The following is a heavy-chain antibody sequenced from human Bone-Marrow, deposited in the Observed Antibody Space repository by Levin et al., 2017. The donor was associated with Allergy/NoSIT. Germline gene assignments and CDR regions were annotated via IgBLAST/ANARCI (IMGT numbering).Heavy chain of an antibody. CDR2: IYWDDDK. CDR1: GFSLSTSGVG. J-gene: IGHJ4*02. CDR3: AHETNDFWSGYYEDYFDY. V-gene: IGHV2-5*02. Sequence: SGPTLVKPTQTLTLTCTFSGFSLSTSGVGVGWIRQPPGKALEWLALIYWDDDKRYSPSLKSRLTITKDTSKNQVVLTMTNMDPVDTATYYCAHETNDFWSGYYEDYFDYWGQGTLVTVSS. D-gene: IGHD3-3*01.